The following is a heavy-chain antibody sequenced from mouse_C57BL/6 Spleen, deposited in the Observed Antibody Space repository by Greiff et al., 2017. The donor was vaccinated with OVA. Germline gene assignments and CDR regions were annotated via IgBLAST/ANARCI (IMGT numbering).Heavy chain of an antibody. V-gene: IGHV1-26*01. Sequence: EVQLQQSGPELVKPGASVKISCKASGYTFTDYYMNWVKQSHGKSLEWIGDINPNNGGTSYNQKFKGKATLTVDKSSRTAYMELRSLTSEDSSVYSCSSYSTTVVAPFAYWGQGTLVTVSA. CDR2: INPNNGGT. CDR1: GYTFTDYY. J-gene: IGHJ3*01. CDR3: SSYSTTVVAPFAY. D-gene: IGHD1-1*01.